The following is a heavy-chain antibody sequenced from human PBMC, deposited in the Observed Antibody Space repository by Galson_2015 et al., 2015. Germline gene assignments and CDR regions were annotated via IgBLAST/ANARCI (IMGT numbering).Heavy chain of an antibody. Sequence: SLRLSCAASGFTFSDYYMAWIRQAPGKGLEWVSYISSTSGYTNYADSVKGRFTVSRDNAKNSLYLQMNSLRAEDTAVYYCARGRERDAYTFEDYWGQGTLVTVSS. V-gene: IGHV3-11*06. D-gene: IGHD5-24*01. CDR3: ARGRERDAYTFEDY. J-gene: IGHJ4*02. CDR1: GFTFSDYY. CDR2: ISSTSGYT.